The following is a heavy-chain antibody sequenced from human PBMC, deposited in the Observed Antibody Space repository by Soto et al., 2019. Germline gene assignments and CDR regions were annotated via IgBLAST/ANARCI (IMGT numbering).Heavy chain of an antibody. V-gene: IGHV3-30-3*01. CDR2: ISYGGINN. J-gene: IGHJ4*02. Sequence: GALRHSYAASGVTFRNFPMHWVRQAPGKGLEWVAVISYGGINNYYADSVKGRFTISRDDFKNTVYLQMNGLRPEDTAVYFCARTTVVSGTPDFDYWGQGT. CDR3: ARTTVVSGTPDFDY. D-gene: IGHD4-4*01. CDR1: GVTFRNFP.